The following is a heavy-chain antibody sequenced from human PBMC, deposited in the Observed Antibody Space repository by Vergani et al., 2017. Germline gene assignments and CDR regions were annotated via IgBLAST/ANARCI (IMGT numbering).Heavy chain of an antibody. V-gene: IGHV3-23*01. D-gene: IGHD5-12*01. Sequence: EVQLLESGGDLVQPGGSLRLSCAASGFTFNHSAMNWVRQAPGKGLEWVSGISGSGGSTYYAGSVKGRFTISRDSSKNTLYLQMNSLSAGDTAVYYCAKANPRNSGYDYLYYYHATDVWGQGTTVTVSS. CDR2: ISGSGGST. J-gene: IGHJ6*02. CDR3: AKANPRNSGYDYLYYYHATDV. CDR1: GFTFNHSA.